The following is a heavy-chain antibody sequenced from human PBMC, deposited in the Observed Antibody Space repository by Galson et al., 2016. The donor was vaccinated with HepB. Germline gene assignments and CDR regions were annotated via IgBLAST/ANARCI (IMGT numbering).Heavy chain of an antibody. J-gene: IGHJ4*01. D-gene: IGHD3-10*01. CDR1: GFNFRSHV. CDR2: ISYDGTNR. V-gene: IGHV3-30*15. CDR3: ARGFLGSGKYPYYFDF. Sequence: SLRLSCAASGFNFRSHVMNWVRQAPGKGLEWVALISYDGTNRYYADSVKGRFTISRDNSKNTQYLHMSSLRGEDTAVYYCARGFLGSGKYPYYFDFWGQGTLVSVSS.